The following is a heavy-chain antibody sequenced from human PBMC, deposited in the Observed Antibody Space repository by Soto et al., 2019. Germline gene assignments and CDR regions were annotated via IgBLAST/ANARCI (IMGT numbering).Heavy chain of an antibody. D-gene: IGHD2-15*01. CDR1: GGSLSNYY. CDR2: IYHSGST. Sequence: QVQLQQWGAGLLKPSETLSLTCAVSGGSLSNYYWSWIRQPPGKGLEWIGEIYHSGSTNYNPSLKSRVTISIETSTNQFYLTMSFVTAADTAVYYWATSRSYVFESGGSHPVLLFFWVQGTLFTVSS. J-gene: IGHJ4*02. V-gene: IGHV4-34*02. CDR3: ATSRSYVFESGGSHPVLLFF.